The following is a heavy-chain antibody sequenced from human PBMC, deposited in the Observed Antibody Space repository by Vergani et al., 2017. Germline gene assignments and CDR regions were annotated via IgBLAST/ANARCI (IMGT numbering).Heavy chain of an antibody. V-gene: IGHV1-69*01. CDR1: GGTFSSYA. D-gene: IGHD3-10*01. CDR3: ERDSSITMVRGGRLRYYYYYGMDV. J-gene: IGHJ6*02. Sequence: QVQLVQSGAEVKKPGSSVKVSCKASGGTFSSYAISWVRQAPGQGLEWMGGIIPIFGTANYAQKFQGRVTITADESTSTAYMELSSLRSEDTAVYYCERDSSITMVRGGRLRYYYYYGMDVWGQGTTVTVSS. CDR2: IIPIFGTA.